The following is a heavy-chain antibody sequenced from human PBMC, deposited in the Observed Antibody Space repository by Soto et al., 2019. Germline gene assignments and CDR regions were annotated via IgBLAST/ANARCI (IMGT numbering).Heavy chain of an antibody. D-gene: IGHD4-17*01. CDR2: ISYDGSNK. Sequence: GGSLRLSCAASGFTFSSYGMHWVRQAPGKGLEWVAVISYDGSNKYYADSVKGRFTISRDNSKNTLYLQMNSLRAEDTAVYYCAKDGTTVILYYYYGMDVWGQGTTVTVSS. J-gene: IGHJ6*02. V-gene: IGHV3-30*18. CDR3: AKDGTTVILYYYYGMDV. CDR1: GFTFSSYG.